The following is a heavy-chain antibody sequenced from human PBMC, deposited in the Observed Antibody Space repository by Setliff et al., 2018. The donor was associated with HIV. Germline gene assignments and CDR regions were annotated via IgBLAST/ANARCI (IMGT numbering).Heavy chain of an antibody. V-gene: IGHV1-2*02. D-gene: IGHD3-16*01. Sequence: ASVKVSCKASGYTFTAYYIHWVRQAPGQGLGWMGWINPDSGGTKYAQRFQGRVTMTRDTSINTAYMELSRLISDDTALYFCARESLMITFGGGSWFDPWGQGTLVTVSS. CDR3: ARESLMITFGGGSWFDP. J-gene: IGHJ5*02. CDR1: GYTFTAYY. CDR2: INPDSGGT.